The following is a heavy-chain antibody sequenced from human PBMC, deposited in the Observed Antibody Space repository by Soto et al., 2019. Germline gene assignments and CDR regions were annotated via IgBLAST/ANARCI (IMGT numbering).Heavy chain of an antibody. V-gene: IGHV4-31*02. Sequence: PSETLSLTXTVSGGSFSGGGYYWSWIRQHPGKGLEWMGYISYSGSTKYKPSLQSRITISVDTSKNQFSLRLTSVTAADTAIYFCARTSIFGVVLNAFDIWGPGTLVTVSS. CDR1: GGSFSGGGYY. D-gene: IGHD3-3*01. CDR3: ARTSIFGVVLNAFDI. J-gene: IGHJ3*02. CDR2: ISYSGST.